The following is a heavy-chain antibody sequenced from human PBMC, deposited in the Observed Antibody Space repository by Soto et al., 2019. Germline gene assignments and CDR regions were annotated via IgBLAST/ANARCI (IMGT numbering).Heavy chain of an antibody. CDR2: IYYSGST. Sequence: SETLSLTCTVSGGSISSYYWSWIRQPPGKGLEWIGYIYYSGSTNYNPSLKSRVTISVDTSKNQFSLKLSSVTAADTAVYYCARDSGGDYVYWGQGTLVTVSS. D-gene: IGHD4-17*01. CDR1: GGSISSYY. J-gene: IGHJ4*02. CDR3: ARDSGGDYVY. V-gene: IGHV4-59*01.